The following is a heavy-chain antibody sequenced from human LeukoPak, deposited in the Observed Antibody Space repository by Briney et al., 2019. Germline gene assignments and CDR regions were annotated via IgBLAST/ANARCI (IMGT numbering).Heavy chain of an antibody. V-gene: IGHV3-23*01. J-gene: IGHJ3*01. CDR1: GFTFSSGG. CDR2: IGGSDIGT. CDR3: ARSSYSSSSSV. D-gene: IGHD6-6*01. Sequence: GGSLRLSCAASGFTFSSGGMTRGRQAPGKGLEGVSGIGGSDIGTYYADSVKGRFTISRDNSKNTLYLQMNSLRAEDTAVYYCARSSYSSSSSVWGQGTMVTVSS.